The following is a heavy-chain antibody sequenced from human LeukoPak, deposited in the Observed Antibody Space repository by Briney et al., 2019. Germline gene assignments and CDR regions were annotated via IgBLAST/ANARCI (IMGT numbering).Heavy chain of an antibody. CDR2: IHPRSGDT. Sequence: ASVKVSCKSSGYSFTAFYIHWVRQAPGQGLEWMGWIHPRSGDTRYAQKFQGRVTMARDTSISTVYMDLSSLGSDDTAVYYCARDGEYGTGSYYRGSFDYWGQGILVTVSS. V-gene: IGHV1-2*02. CDR1: GYSFTAFY. J-gene: IGHJ4*02. D-gene: IGHD3-10*01. CDR3: ARDGEYGTGSYYRGSFDY.